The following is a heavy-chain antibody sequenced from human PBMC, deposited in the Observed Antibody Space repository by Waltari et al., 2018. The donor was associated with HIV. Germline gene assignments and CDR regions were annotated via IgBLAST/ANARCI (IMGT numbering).Heavy chain of an antibody. V-gene: IGHV3-20*04. D-gene: IGHD3-22*01. CDR2: LNCNGNRT. CDR3: TREGKKWLNNYYYYSGLDV. J-gene: IGHJ6*02. Sequence: EGRLLASAGRVVRRGGSMGLPCIGTRFQCAAAGLSWFCQAPGKGLEFVAGLNCNGNRTGHADVVKGRFTVSRDNAKDSLFLQMNSLRADDTAVYYCTREGKKWLNNYYYYSGLDVWGQGTTVIVSS. CDR1: RFQCAAAG.